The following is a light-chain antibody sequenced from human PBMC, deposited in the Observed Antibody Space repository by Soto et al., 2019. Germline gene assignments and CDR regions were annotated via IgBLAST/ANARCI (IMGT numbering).Light chain of an antibody. CDR3: QQYSNLPWT. Sequence: DIVLTQSPGTLSLSPGESAALSCSASQSVTSNYLAWYRQKPGQSPRLLIYAISSRAPGVSDRFSGPGSGADFTLTITRLEPGDSAVYYCQQYSNLPWTFGQGTRVEV. V-gene: IGKV3-20*01. CDR2: AIS. CDR1: QSVTSNY. J-gene: IGKJ1*01.